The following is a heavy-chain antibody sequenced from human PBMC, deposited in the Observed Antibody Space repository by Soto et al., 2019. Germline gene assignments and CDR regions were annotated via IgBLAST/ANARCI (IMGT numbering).Heavy chain of an antibody. CDR2: IHTSGNT. Sequence: SETLSLTCSVSGDSISSYYLSWIRQPAGKGLEWIGRIHTSGNTNYNPSLKSRVTMSVDMSENQFSLKLTSVTAADTAVYYCARLGVAGKDHWGQGTLVTVSS. V-gene: IGHV4-4*07. J-gene: IGHJ4*02. CDR3: ARLGVAGKDH. CDR1: GDSISSYY. D-gene: IGHD6-19*01.